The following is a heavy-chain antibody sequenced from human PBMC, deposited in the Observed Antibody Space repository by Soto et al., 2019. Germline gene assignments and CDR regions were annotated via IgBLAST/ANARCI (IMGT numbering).Heavy chain of an antibody. CDR3: ARAVGYCGGDCYSGVFDY. V-gene: IGHV3-20*04. D-gene: IGHD2-21*02. Sequence: GGSLRLSCAASGFTFDDYGMSWVRQAPGKGLEWVSGINWNGGSTGYADSVKGRFTISRDNAKNSLYLQMNSLRAEDTALYYCARAVGYCGGDCYSGVFDYWGQGTLVTVSS. CDR2: INWNGGST. CDR1: GFTFDDYG. J-gene: IGHJ4*02.